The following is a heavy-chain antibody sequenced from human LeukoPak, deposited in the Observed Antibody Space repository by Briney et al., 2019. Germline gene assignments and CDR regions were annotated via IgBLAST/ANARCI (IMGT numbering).Heavy chain of an antibody. CDR2: IYYSGST. J-gene: IGHJ6*02. V-gene: IGHV4-59*08. CDR1: GGSISSYY. Sequence: PSETLSLTCTVSGGSISSYYWSWIRQPPGKGLEWIGYIYYSGSTNYNPSLKSRVTISVDTSKNQFSLKLSSVTAADTAVYYCARHSSRIFGGYYYGMDVWGQGTTVTVSS. CDR3: ARHSSRIFGGYYYGMDV. D-gene: IGHD3-3*01.